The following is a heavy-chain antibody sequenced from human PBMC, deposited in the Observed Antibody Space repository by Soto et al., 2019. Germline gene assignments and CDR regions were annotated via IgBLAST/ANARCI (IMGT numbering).Heavy chain of an antibody. J-gene: IGHJ4*02. CDR3: ARDTGTYPYYFNY. CDR2: IHHSGST. Sequence: QVQLQESGPGLVKPSQTLSLTCTVSGGSISSGDNFWNWIRQSPGKGLEWIGYIHHSGSTYYNPSLKSRLTISVDTSKTQSSLKLSSVTAADTAVYYCARDTGTYPYYFNYWGQGTMVTVSS. V-gene: IGHV4-30-4*01. CDR1: GGSISSGDNF. D-gene: IGHD1-26*01.